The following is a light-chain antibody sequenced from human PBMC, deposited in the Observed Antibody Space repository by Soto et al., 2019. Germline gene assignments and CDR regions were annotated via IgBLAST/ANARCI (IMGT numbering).Light chain of an antibody. CDR2: KAS. V-gene: IGKV1-5*03. Sequence: DIQMTQSPSTLSASVGGRVTITCRASQSVSNWLAWYQQKPGKAPKLLIYKASSLESGVPSRFSGSGSGTEFTLTISSLQPDDFATYYCQQFNDSPLTFGGGTKVEIK. J-gene: IGKJ4*01. CDR3: QQFNDSPLT. CDR1: QSVSNW.